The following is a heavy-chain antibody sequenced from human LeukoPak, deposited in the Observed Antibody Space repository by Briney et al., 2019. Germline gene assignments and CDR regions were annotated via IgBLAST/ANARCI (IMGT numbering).Heavy chain of an antibody. V-gene: IGHV4-38-2*02. CDR2: IYHSGSA. CDR3: AGDPRWLTPDCTSTSCYENYFDP. J-gene: IGHJ5*02. CDR1: GNSISSGYQ. D-gene: IGHD2-2*01. Sequence: SETLSLTCGVSGNSISSGYQWAWIRQSPGKGLEWIGSIYHSGSAHYNPSLKSRVTISVETSKNQFSLNMYSVTAADTAVYYCAGDPRWLTPDCTSTSCYENYFDPWGQGTLVTVSS.